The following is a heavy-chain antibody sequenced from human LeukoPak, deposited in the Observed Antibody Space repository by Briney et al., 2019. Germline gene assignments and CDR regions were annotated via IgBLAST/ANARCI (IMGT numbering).Heavy chain of an antibody. CDR3: ARDKTHDYGDSYFEY. V-gene: IGHV3-30*03. CDR2: ISYDGSNK. J-gene: IGHJ4*02. Sequence: GRSLRLSCAASGFTFSSYGMHWVRQAPGKGLEWVAVISYDGSNKYYADSVKGRFTISRDNSKNTLYLQMNSLRAEDTAVYYCARDKTHDYGDSYFEYWGQGTLVTVSS. CDR1: GFTFSSYG. D-gene: IGHD4-17*01.